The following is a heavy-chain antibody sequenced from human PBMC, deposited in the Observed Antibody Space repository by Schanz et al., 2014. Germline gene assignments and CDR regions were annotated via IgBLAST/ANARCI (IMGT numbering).Heavy chain of an antibody. J-gene: IGHJ6*02. CDR2: ISAYSGNS. CDR3: ARFNSGSHSPPYYSYGMDV. CDR1: GYTLTGFG. V-gene: IGHV1-18*01. D-gene: IGHD1-26*01. Sequence: QVQLVQSGAEVKKPGASVKVSCKASGYTLTGFGVSWVRQAPGQGREWMGWISAYSGNSKYAQQLQGRVNMTTDTSTNPADMELRSLTSDVTAVYSCARFNSGSHSPPYYSYGMDVWGQGTTVTVSS.